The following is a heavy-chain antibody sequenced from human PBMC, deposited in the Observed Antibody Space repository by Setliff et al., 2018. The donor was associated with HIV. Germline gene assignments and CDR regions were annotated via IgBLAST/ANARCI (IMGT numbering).Heavy chain of an antibody. J-gene: IGHJ4*02. D-gene: IGHD2-8*01. CDR2: INSDGHIT. Sequence: GESLKISCAASGFSLSDYWMHWVRQVPGKGLVWVSRINSDGHITTFADSVKGRFTISRDNSKNTLFLQMNSLRAEDTAVYYCARDMGVLLMLRVFDYWGQGTLVTVSS. CDR1: GFSLSDYW. CDR3: ARDMGVLLMLRVFDY. V-gene: IGHV3-74*03.